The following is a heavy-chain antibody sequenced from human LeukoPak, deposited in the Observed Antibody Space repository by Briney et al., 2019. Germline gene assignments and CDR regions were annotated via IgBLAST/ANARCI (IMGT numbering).Heavy chain of an antibody. Sequence: GGSLRLSCAASGFTLSSYAMSWVRQAPGKGLEWVSAISGSGGSTYYADSVKGRFTISRDNSKNTLYLQMNSLRAEDTAVYYSAQGVLLWFGELPGSLFDYWGQGTLVTVSS. V-gene: IGHV3-23*01. J-gene: IGHJ4*02. CDR1: GFTLSSYA. D-gene: IGHD3-10*01. CDR2: ISGSGGST. CDR3: AQGVLLWFGELPGSLFDY.